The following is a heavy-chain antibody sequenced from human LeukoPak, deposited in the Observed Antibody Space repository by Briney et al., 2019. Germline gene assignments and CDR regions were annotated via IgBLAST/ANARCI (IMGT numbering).Heavy chain of an antibody. D-gene: IGHD6-19*01. J-gene: IGHJ5*02. Sequence: GGSLRLSCTASGFTFSGSAMHWVRQASGKGLEWVGRIRSKANSYATAYAASVKGRFTISRDDSKNTAYLQMNSPKTEDTAVYYCTSRYSSGLNWFDPWGQGTLVTVSS. CDR3: TSRYSSGLNWFDP. V-gene: IGHV3-73*01. CDR2: IRSKANSYAT. CDR1: GFTFSGSA.